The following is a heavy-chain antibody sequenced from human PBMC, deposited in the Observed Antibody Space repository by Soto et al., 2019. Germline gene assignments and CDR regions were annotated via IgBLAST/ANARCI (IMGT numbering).Heavy chain of an antibody. CDR1: GFTFSSYA. CDR3: ASLWSNGSGSYFYCYYYGMDV. J-gene: IGHJ6*02. Sequence: PGGSLRLSCAASGFTFSSYAMHWVRQAPGKGLEWVAVISYDGSNKYYADSVKGRFTISRDNSKNTLYLQMNSLRAEDTAVYYCASLWSNGSGSYFYCYYYGMDVWGQGTTVTVSS. D-gene: IGHD3-10*01. CDR2: ISYDGSNK. V-gene: IGHV3-30-3*01.